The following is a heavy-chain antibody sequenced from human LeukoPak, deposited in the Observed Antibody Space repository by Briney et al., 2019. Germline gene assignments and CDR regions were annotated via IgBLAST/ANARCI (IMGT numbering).Heavy chain of an antibody. CDR3: AREKKQRDILIGHTHYYFDY. CDR2: ISSSGST. D-gene: IGHD3-9*01. CDR1: GDSISSGDYY. Sequence: SETLSLTCTVSGDSISSGDYYWSWIRQPAGKGLEWIGRISSSGSTNYNPSLKSRVTISVDTSKSQFSLKLSSVTAADTAVYHCAREKKQRDILIGHTHYYFDYWGQGTLVTVSS. J-gene: IGHJ4*02. V-gene: IGHV4-61*02.